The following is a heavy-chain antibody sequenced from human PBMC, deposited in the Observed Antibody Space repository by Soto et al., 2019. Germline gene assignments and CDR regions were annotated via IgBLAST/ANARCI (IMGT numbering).Heavy chain of an antibody. CDR1: GGSISSGGYS. J-gene: IGHJ6*02. Sequence: SETLSLTCAVSGGSISSGGYSWSWIRQPPGKGLEWIGYIYHSGSTYYNPSLKSRVTISVDRSKNQFSLKLSSVTAADTAVYYCALGLYDILTGLGYGMDVWGQGTTVTVSS. CDR3: ALGLYDILTGLGYGMDV. D-gene: IGHD3-9*01. V-gene: IGHV4-30-2*01. CDR2: IYHSGST.